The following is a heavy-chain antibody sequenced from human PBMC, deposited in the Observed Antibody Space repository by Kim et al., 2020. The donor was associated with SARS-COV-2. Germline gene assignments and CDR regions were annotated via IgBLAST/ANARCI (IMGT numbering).Heavy chain of an antibody. D-gene: IGHD1-26*01. V-gene: IGHV4-39*07. CDR2: IYYSGST. J-gene: IGHJ4*02. CDR1: GGSISSSSYY. Sequence: SETLSLTCTVSGGSISSSSYYWGWIRQPPGKGLEWIGSIYYSGSTYYNTSLKSRVTISVDTSKNQFSLKLSSVTAADTAVYYCARDKRGGSYAYWGQGTLVTVSS. CDR3: ARDKRGGSYAY.